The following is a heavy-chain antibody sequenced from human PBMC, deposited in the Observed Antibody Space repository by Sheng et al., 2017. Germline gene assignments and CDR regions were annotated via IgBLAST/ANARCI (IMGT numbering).Heavy chain of an antibody. Sequence: QVQLVESGGGVVQPGRSLRLSCAASGFTFSSYGMHWVRQAPGKGLEWVAVIWYDGSNKYYADSVKGRFTISRDNSKNTLYLQMNSLRAEDTAVYYCARRYSSSPGGTYYYGMDVWGQGTTVTVSS. CDR3: ARRYSSSPGGTYYYGMDV. J-gene: IGHJ6*02. CDR1: GFTFSSYG. V-gene: IGHV3-33*01. CDR2: IWYDGSNK. D-gene: IGHD6-13*01.